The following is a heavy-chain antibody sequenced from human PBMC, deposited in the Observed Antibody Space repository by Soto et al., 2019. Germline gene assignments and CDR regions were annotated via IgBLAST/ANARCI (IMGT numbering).Heavy chain of an antibody. J-gene: IGHJ6*02. D-gene: IGHD6-19*01. Sequence: QVQLVQSGAEVKKPGASVKVSCKASGYTFTGYYMHWVRQAPGQGLEWMGWINPNSGGTNYAQEFQGWVTMTRDTSISTAYMELSRLRSDDTAVYYCARSVAGRGVYYYYGMDVWGQGTTVTVSS. CDR2: INPNSGGT. CDR3: ARSVAGRGVYYYYGMDV. CDR1: GYTFTGYY. V-gene: IGHV1-2*04.